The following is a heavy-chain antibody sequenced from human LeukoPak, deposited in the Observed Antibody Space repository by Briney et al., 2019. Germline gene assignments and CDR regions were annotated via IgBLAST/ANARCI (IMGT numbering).Heavy chain of an antibody. V-gene: IGHV4-39*01. CDR2: IYYSGST. Sequence: SETLSLTCTVSGGSISSSSYYWGWIRQPPGKGLEWIGSIYYSGSTYYNPSLKSRVTISVDTSKNQFSLKLSSVTAADAAVYYCARLSGGSARDAFDIWGQGTMVTVSS. CDR3: ARLSGGSARDAFDI. D-gene: IGHD1-26*01. CDR1: GGSISSSSYY. J-gene: IGHJ3*02.